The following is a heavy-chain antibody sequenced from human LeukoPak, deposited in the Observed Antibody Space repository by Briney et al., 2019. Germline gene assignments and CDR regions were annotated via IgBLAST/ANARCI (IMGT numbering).Heavy chain of an antibody. CDR2: ISGSGGST. Sequence: GGSLRLSCAASGFTFSDYYMSWVRQAPGKGLEWVSAISGSGGSTYYADSVKGRFTISRDNSKNTLYLQMNSLRAEDTAVYYCAKDVAVAGTRYYFDYWGQGTLVTVSS. CDR3: AKDVAVAGTRYYFDY. D-gene: IGHD6-19*01. J-gene: IGHJ4*02. CDR1: GFTFSDYY. V-gene: IGHV3-23*01.